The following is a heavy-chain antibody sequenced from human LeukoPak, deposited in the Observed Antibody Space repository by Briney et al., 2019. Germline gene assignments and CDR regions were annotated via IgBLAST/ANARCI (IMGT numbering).Heavy chain of an antibody. CDR3: ARGWHYNFWSDYAIYNWFDP. Sequence: PSETLSLTCTVSGGSISSGSYYWSWIRQPAGKGLEWIGRIYTSGNTNYNPSLKSRVTISVDTSKNHFSLKLSFVTAADTAVYYCARGWHYNFWSDYAIYNWFDPWGQGTPVTVSS. CDR1: GGSISSGSYY. D-gene: IGHD3-3*01. CDR2: IYTSGNT. V-gene: IGHV4-61*02. J-gene: IGHJ5*02.